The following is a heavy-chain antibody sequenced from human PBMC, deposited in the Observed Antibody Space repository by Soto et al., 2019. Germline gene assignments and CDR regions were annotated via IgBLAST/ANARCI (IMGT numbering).Heavy chain of an antibody. CDR1: GFTFSSYA. CDR2: IIGSGGST. Sequence: GGSLRLSCAASGFTFSSYAMSWVRQAPGRGLEWVSAIIGSGGSTYYADSVKGRFTISRDNSKNTLYLQMNSLRAEDTAVYYCAKSREGSGSYYSRDYYYYYGMDVWGQGTTVTVSS. J-gene: IGHJ6*02. V-gene: IGHV3-23*01. D-gene: IGHD3-10*01. CDR3: AKSREGSGSYYSRDYYYYYGMDV.